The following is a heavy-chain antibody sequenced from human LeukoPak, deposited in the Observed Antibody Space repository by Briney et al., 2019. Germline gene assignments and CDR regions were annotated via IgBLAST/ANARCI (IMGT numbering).Heavy chain of an antibody. V-gene: IGHV3-9*01. Sequence: GGSLRLSCAASGFTFDDYAMHWVRQAPGKGLEWVLGISWNSGSIGYADSVKGRFTISRDNAKNSLYLQMNSLRAEDTALYYCAKDYDSRKTYYFDYWGQGTLVTVSS. J-gene: IGHJ4*02. CDR3: AKDYDSRKTYYFDY. D-gene: IGHD3-22*01. CDR1: GFTFDDYA. CDR2: ISWNSGSI.